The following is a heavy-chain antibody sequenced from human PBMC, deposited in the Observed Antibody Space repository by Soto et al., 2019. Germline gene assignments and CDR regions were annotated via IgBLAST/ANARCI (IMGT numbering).Heavy chain of an antibody. D-gene: IGHD3-22*01. CDR3: ARAKGYYDSSGYLRWYYFHY. CDR1: GYTFTDYY. CDR2: TNPNSGGT. Sequence: ASVKVCCEASGYTFTDYYMQWVRQAPGQGLEWMGWTNPNSGGTNYAQNFQGRVTMTRDTAISTAYMELSRLKSDDTAVYYCARAKGYYDSSGYLRWYYFHYWGQGTLVTVSS. V-gene: IGHV1-2*02. J-gene: IGHJ4*02.